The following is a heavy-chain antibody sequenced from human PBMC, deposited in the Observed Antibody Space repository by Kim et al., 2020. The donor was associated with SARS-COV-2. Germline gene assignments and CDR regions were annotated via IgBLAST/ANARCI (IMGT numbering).Heavy chain of an antibody. Sequence: GGSLRLSCAASGFTFTSHTLHWVRQAPGKGLEWLAVISYFGTVIYYADSVQGRFTISRDNSKNILYLQMRSLRPEDTAVYYCARVPGHYYSPFWDAWGQG. CDR2: ISYFGTVI. J-gene: IGHJ5*02. V-gene: IGHV3-30*04. CDR3: ARVPGHYYSPFWDA. D-gene: IGHD2-21*02. CDR1: GFTFTSHT.